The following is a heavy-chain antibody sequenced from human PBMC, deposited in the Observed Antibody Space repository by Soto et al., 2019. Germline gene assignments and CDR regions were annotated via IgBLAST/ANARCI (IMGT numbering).Heavy chain of an antibody. V-gene: IGHV4-39*01. CDR3: ARQNYDILTGYSQDFDY. D-gene: IGHD3-9*01. CDR1: GGSISSSSYY. Sequence: QLQLQESGPGLVKPSETLSLTCTVSGGSISSSSYYWGWIRQPPGKGLEWIGSIYYSGSTYYNPSLKSRVTISVDTSKNQFSLKLSSVTAADTAVYYCARQNYDILTGYSQDFDYWGQGTLVIVSS. J-gene: IGHJ4*02. CDR2: IYYSGST.